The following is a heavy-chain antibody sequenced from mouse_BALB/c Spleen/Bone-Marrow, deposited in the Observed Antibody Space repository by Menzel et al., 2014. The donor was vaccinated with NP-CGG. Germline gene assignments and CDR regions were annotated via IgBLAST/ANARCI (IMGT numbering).Heavy chain of an antibody. CDR2: ISIGGSYT. CDR1: GFTFSSYA. J-gene: IGHJ4*01. CDR3: ARHDGYYAMDY. D-gene: IGHD2-3*01. Sequence: EVMLVESGGGLVKPGGSLKLSCAASGFTFSSYAMPWVRQTPGKRLEWVATISIGGSYTYYPDSVKGRFTISRDNAKNSLYLQRSSLKSEDTGMYYSARHDGYYAMDYWGQGTSVTVSS. V-gene: IGHV5-9-1*01.